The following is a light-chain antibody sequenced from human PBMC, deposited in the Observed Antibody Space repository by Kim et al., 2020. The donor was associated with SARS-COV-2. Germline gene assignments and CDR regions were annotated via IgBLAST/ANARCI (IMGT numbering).Light chain of an antibody. CDR2: YDS. CDR1: NIGRKS. V-gene: IGLV3-21*04. J-gene: IGLJ2*01. CDR3: QVWDSSSDHVI. Sequence: PGKTARITCGGNNIGRKSVHWYQQKPGQAPVMVIYYDSDRPSGIPERFSGSNSGNPATLTISRVEAGDEADYYCQVWDSSSDHVIFGGGTQLTVL.